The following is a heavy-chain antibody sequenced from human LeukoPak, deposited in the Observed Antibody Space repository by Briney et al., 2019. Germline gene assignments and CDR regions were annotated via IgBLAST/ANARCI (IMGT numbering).Heavy chain of an antibody. Sequence: GGSLRLSCAASGFTFSSYWLSWVRQAPGKGLEWVANIKQDGSEKYYVDSVKGRFTISRDNAKNSLYLQMNSLRAEDTAVYYCASNSGYSSSWRCSVCWFDPWGQGTLVTVSS. CDR3: ASNSGYSSSWRCSVCWFDP. J-gene: IGHJ5*02. V-gene: IGHV3-7*01. D-gene: IGHD6-13*01. CDR2: IKQDGSEK. CDR1: GFTFSSYW.